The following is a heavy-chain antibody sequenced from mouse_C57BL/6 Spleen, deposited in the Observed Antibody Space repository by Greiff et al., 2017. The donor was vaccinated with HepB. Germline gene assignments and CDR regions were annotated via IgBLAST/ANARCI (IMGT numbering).Heavy chain of an antibody. CDR2: INPNNGGT. J-gene: IGHJ4*01. V-gene: IGHV1-22*01. D-gene: IGHD1-1*01. CDR3: ARRGVVAPYYAMDY. Sequence: DVKLQESGPELVKPGASVKMSCKASGYTFTDYNMHWVKQSHGKSLEWIGYINPNNGGTSYNQKFKGKATLTVNKSSSTAYMELRSLTSEDSAVYYCARRGVVAPYYAMDYWGQGTSVTVSS. CDR1: GYTFTDYN.